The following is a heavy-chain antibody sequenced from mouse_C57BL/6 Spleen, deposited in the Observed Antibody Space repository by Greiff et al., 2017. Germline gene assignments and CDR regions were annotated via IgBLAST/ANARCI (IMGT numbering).Heavy chain of an antibody. V-gene: IGHV5-9-1*02. D-gene: IGHD1-1*01. Sequence: DVMLVESGEGLVKPGGSLKLSCAASGFTFSSYAMSWVRQTPEKRLEWVAYISSGGDYIYYADTVKGRFTISRDNARNTLYLQMSSLKSEDTAMYYCTRDGYYGSSHWGQGTLVTVSA. CDR1: GFTFSSYA. J-gene: IGHJ3*01. CDR3: TRDGYYGSSH. CDR2: ISSGGDYI.